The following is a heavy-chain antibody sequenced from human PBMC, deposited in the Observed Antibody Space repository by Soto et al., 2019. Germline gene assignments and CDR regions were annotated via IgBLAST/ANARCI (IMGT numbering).Heavy chain of an antibody. J-gene: IGHJ4*02. V-gene: IGHV4-39*01. CDR2: IYYSGST. CDR1: GGSLSTNTFY. D-gene: IGHD2-2*01. Sequence: QLQLQESGPGLVKPSETLSLTCSVSGGSLSTNTFYWGWIRQSPGKGLEWIGSIYYSGSTYYSPSLKSRVTISVDTSKNQFSLTLSSVIAADTAVYYCARRDYARSSPFDYWGQGTLVTVSS. CDR3: ARRDYARSSPFDY.